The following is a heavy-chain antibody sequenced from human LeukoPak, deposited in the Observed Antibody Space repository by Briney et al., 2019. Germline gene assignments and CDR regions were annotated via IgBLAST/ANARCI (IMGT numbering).Heavy chain of an antibody. Sequence: SETLSLTYAVYGGSFSGYYWSWLRQPPGKGLEWIGEINHSGSTNYNPSLKSRVTISVDTSKNQFSLKLSSVTAADTAVYYCARRPPARGWFDPWGQGTLVTVSS. D-gene: IGHD3-10*01. J-gene: IGHJ5*02. CDR1: GGSFSGYY. V-gene: IGHV4-34*01. CDR2: INHSGST. CDR3: ARRPPARGWFDP.